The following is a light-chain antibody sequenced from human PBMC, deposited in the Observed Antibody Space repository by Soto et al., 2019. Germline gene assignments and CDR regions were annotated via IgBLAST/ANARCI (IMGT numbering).Light chain of an antibody. Sequence: EIGLTQSPGTLSLSPGERATLSCRASLSLSSSYIAWYQQKPGQAPRLLIYGASSRATGIPDRFSGSGSGTEFTLTITRLEPEDFAVYHCQQYGNSPWTFGQGTKVEIK. CDR2: GAS. J-gene: IGKJ1*01. CDR1: LSLSSSY. V-gene: IGKV3-20*01. CDR3: QQYGNSPWT.